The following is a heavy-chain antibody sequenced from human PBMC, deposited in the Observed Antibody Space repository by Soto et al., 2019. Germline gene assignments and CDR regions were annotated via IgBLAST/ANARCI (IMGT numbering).Heavy chain of an antibody. CDR3: ARQVDDYGDYDDAFDI. CDR1: GGSISSYY. V-gene: IGHV4-59*08. Sequence: QVQLQESGPGLVNPSETLSLTCTASGGSISSYYWSWIRQPPGKGLEWIGYVYYSGSTNYNPSLKSRVTRSVDTSKNQFCLKLSSVTAADTAVYYCARQVDDYGDYDDAFDIWGQGTMVTVSS. CDR2: VYYSGST. J-gene: IGHJ3*02. D-gene: IGHD4-17*01.